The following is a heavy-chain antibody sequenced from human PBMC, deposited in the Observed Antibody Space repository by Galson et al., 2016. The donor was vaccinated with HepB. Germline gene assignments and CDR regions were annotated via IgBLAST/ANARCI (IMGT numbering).Heavy chain of an antibody. Sequence: SLRLSCAASGFTFSSYAMNWVRQAPGKGLEWVSAISGSGGSTYYADSVKGRFTISRDNSKKTLYLQMKSLRADDTAVYYCARESYGSSTPPADWGPGTLVTVSS. CDR1: GFTFSSYA. J-gene: IGHJ4*02. D-gene: IGHD6-6*01. CDR2: ISGSGGST. CDR3: ARESYGSSTPPAD. V-gene: IGHV3-23*01.